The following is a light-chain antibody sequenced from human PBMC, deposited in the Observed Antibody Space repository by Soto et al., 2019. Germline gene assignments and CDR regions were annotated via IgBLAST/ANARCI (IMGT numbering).Light chain of an antibody. J-gene: IGLJ1*01. CDR1: DSDIGSYNY. CDR2: EVS. Sequence: SVLTQPASVSGSSGQSITISCSGTDSDIGSYNYVSWYQQHPGRAPKLIVFEVSNRPSGISDRFSGSKSGNTASLTISGLQTEDEAVYYCNSFTSSNSLPYVFGTGTKLTVL. CDR3: NSFTSSNSLPYV. V-gene: IGLV2-14*01.